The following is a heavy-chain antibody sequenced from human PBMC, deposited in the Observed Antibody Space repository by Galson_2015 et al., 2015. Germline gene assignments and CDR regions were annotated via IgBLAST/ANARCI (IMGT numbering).Heavy chain of an antibody. Sequence: SLRLSCAASGFTFSSYAMSWVRQAPGKGLEWVSAISGSGGSTYYADSVKGRFTISRDNSKNTLYLQMNSLRAEDTAVYYCAKGGGSCYRCIDYWGQGTLVTVPS. V-gene: IGHV3-23*01. CDR1: GFTFSSYA. D-gene: IGHD2-15*01. CDR3: AKGGGSCYRCIDY. CDR2: ISGSGGST. J-gene: IGHJ4*02.